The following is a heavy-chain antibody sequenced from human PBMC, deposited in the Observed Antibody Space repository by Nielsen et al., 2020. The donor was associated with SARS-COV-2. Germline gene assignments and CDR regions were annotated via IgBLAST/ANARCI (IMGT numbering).Heavy chain of an antibody. Sequence: VRQMPGKGLEWVSAVSGDSAATTYYPDSVKGRFIISRDNSKNTLYLQMHGLRAEDTAVYYCARDGRIGYGVYLDHWGQGTPVTVSS. V-gene: IGHV3-23*01. J-gene: IGHJ4*02. D-gene: IGHD5-12*01. CDR3: ARDGRIGYGVYLDH. CDR2: VSGDSAATT.